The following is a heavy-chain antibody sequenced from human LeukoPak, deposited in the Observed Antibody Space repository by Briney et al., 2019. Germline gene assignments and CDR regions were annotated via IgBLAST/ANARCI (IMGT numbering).Heavy chain of an antibody. CDR3: ARVEDSECWFDP. D-gene: IGHD2/OR15-2a*01. J-gene: IGHJ5*02. CDR1: GGSISSINYY. Sequence: SETLSLTCTVSGGSISSINYYWGWIRQPPGKGLEWIGSIYYSGSTYYNPSLKSRFTISVDTSKNQFSLKLSSVTAADTAVYYCARVEDSECWFDPWGQGTLVTVSS. CDR2: IYYSGST. V-gene: IGHV4-39*07.